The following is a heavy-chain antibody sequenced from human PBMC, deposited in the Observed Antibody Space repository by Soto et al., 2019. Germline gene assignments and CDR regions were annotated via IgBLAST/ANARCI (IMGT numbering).Heavy chain of an antibody. V-gene: IGHV4-59*08. CDR1: GGSISSYY. Sequence: TSETLSLTCTVSGGSISSYYWSWIWQPPGKGLEWIGYIYYSGSSKYNPTLKSRVSISVDTSKNQFSLKLSSVTAADTVVYYCARHFRDYGDFYFDYWGQGPLVTVST. CDR3: ARHFRDYGDFYFDY. J-gene: IGHJ4*02. D-gene: IGHD4-17*01. CDR2: IYYSGSS.